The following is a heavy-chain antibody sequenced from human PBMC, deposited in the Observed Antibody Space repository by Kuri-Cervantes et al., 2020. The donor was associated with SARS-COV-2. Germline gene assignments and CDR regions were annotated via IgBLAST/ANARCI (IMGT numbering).Heavy chain of an antibody. CDR1: GGTFSSYA. J-gene: IGHJ6*02. CDR3: ALHYYDSSGYYYAYYYGMDV. V-gene: IGHV1-69*13. D-gene: IGHD3-22*01. CDR2: IIPIFGTA. Sequence: SVKVSCKASGGTFSSYAISWVRQAPGQGFEWMGGIIPIFGTANYAQKFQGRVTITADESTSTAYMELSSLRSEDTAAYYCALHYYDSSGYYYAYYYGMDVWGQGTTVTVSS.